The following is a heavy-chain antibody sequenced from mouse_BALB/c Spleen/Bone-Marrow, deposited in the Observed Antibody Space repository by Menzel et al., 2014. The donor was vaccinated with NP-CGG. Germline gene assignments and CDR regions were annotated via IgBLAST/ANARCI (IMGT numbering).Heavy chain of an antibody. V-gene: IGHV1-14*01. CDR3: ARGTTVVGDY. J-gene: IGHJ2*01. D-gene: IGHD1-1*01. Sequence: VQLKESGPELVKPGASVKMSCMASGHTFTSYVMHWVKQKPGQGLEWIGYINPFNDGIEYNEKFKVKATLTSGKSSSTAYMELSSLTSEDSAVYYCARGTTVVGDYWGQGTTLTVSS. CDR1: GHTFTSYV. CDR2: INPFNDGI.